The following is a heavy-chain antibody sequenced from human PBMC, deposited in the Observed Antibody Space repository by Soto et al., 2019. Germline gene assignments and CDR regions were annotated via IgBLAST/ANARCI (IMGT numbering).Heavy chain of an antibody. D-gene: IGHD5-18*01. V-gene: IGHV4-39*01. Sequence: ETLSLTCTVSGGSISSSSYYWGWIRQPPGKGLEWIGSIYYSGSTYYNPSLKSRVTISVDTSKDQFSLKLSSVTAADTAVYYCARSGGYSYGYGWFDPWGQGTLVTVSS. J-gene: IGHJ5*02. CDR3: ARSGGYSYGYGWFDP. CDR1: GGSISSSSYY. CDR2: IYYSGST.